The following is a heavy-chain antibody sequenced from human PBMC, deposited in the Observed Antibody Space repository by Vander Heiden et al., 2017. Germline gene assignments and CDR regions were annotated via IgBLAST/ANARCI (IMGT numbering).Heavy chain of an antibody. CDR1: GYTCTSYD. Sequence: QVQLVQSGAEVKKPGASVKVSCKASGYTCTSYDINWVRQATGQGLEWMGWMNPNSGNTGYAQKFLGRVTMTRNTSISTAYMELSSMRSEETAVYYCARGLDDYDDSSGPCWVWGHVTTVTVYS. D-gene: IGHD3-22*01. J-gene: IGHJ6*02. CDR3: ARGLDDYDDSSGPCWV. V-gene: IGHV1-8*01. CDR2: MNPNSGNT.